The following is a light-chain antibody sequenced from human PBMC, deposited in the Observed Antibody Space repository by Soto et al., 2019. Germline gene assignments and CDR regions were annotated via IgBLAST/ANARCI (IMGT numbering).Light chain of an antibody. Sequence: QSALTQPAYVSRSPGQSITISCTVTSSDVGGYNYVSWYQQHPGKAPKLMIYDVSNRPSGVSNRFSGSKSGNTASLTISGLQAEDESDYYCSTYTSSSSAAFGGGTKLTVL. CDR3: STYTSSSSAA. CDR2: DVS. V-gene: IGLV2-14*01. CDR1: SSDVGGYNY. J-gene: IGLJ2*01.